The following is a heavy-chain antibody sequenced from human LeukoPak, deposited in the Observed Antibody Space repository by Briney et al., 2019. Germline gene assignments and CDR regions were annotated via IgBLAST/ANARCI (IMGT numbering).Heavy chain of an antibody. CDR1: GGSISDDGYY. CDR2: IYYGGTT. D-gene: IGHD4-17*01. V-gene: IGHV4-31*03. Sequence: PSQTLSLTCTVSGGSISDDGYYWSWIRQLPGKGLEWIGHIYYGGTTEYNPSLESRITISVATSKTQFSLKLNSVTAADTAVYYCARGGATVTDYWGQGNLVIVSS. J-gene: IGHJ4*02. CDR3: ARGGATVTDY.